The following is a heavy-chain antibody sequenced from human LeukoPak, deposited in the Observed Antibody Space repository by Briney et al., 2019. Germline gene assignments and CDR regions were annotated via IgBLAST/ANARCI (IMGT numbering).Heavy chain of an antibody. V-gene: IGHV3-23*01. CDR3: AKVALDNYNRFDP. Sequence: GGSLRLSCAASGFTFSSYSMSWVRQAPGKGLEWVSSISSSGGNTYYPDSVKGRFTISRDNSKNTMYLQMNSLTVEDTAVYYCAKVALDNYNRFDPWGQGTLVTVSA. CDR2: ISSSGGNT. J-gene: IGHJ5*02. D-gene: IGHD4-11*01. CDR1: GFTFSSYS.